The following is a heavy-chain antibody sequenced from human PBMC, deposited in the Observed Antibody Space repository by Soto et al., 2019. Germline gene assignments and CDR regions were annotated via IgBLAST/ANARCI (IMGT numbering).Heavy chain of an antibody. D-gene: IGHD6-19*01. CDR1: GYTLTNYY. CDR3: AREIAVAGTVFDY. Sequence: QVQLVQSGAEVKKPGASVKISCKASGYTLTNYYMHWVRQAPGQGLEWVGKINPSGGSTDYAQKFQGRVTMTRDTSTSTVYMDVSSLRSEDTAVYYCAREIAVAGTVFDYWGQGTLVTVSS. J-gene: IGHJ4*02. V-gene: IGHV1-46*01. CDR2: INPSGGST.